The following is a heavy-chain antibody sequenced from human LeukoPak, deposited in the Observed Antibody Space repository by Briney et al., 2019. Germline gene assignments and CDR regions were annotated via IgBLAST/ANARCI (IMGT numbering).Heavy chain of an antibody. D-gene: IGHD1-26*01. CDR1: GYTFTYYY. CDR2: INPNGGST. CDR3: ARDHVPGYVGLDY. Sequence: ASVKVSCKASGYTFTYYYIHWVRQAPGQGLEWMGLINPNGGSTNYAQKFQGRVTMTRDTSTSTVYMELSSLRSEDTAVYYCARDHVPGYVGLDYWGQGTLVTVSS. V-gene: IGHV1-46*01. J-gene: IGHJ4*02.